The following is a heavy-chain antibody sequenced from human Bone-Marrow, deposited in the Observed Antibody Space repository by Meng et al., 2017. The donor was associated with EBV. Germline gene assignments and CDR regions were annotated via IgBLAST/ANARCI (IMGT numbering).Heavy chain of an antibody. J-gene: IGHJ4*02. D-gene: IGHD3-10*01. CDR1: GYTLTSYD. Sequence: RSGARLKKPGAQVKVSGKASGYTLTSYDINWVRQATGQGLEWMGWMNPNSGNTGYAQKFQGRVTMTRNTSISTAYMELSSLRSEDTAVYYCASESGRGYTPDYWGRGTLVTVSS. CDR2: MNPNSGNT. CDR3: ASESGRGYTPDY. V-gene: IGHV1-8*01.